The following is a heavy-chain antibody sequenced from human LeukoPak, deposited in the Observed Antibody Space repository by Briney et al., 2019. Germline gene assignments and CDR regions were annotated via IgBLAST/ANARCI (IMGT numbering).Heavy chain of an antibody. V-gene: IGHV3-23*01. CDR3: AKHWSYCSTTSCFFNYYYYYMDV. Sequence: GGSLRLSCAASGFTFSNYAMNWVRQAPGKGLEWVSGISGSGGSTYYADSVKGRFTISRDNSKNTLYLQMNSLRAEDTAVYYCAKHWSYCSTTSCFFNYYYYYMDVWGKGTTVTVSS. D-gene: IGHD2-2*01. CDR2: ISGSGGST. CDR1: GFTFSNYA. J-gene: IGHJ6*03.